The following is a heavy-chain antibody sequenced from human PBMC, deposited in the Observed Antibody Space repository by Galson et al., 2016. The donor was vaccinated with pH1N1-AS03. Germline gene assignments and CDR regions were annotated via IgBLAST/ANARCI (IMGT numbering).Heavy chain of an antibody. Sequence: SLRLSCAASGFTVSRNDMHWVRQATGKGLEWVAIIAAAGPTHYGDSVKGRFTISRDNARNSLFLQMDSLRPEDTALYYCAKAYSTYYYYMDVWGKGTTVTVSS. CDR1: GFTVSRND. CDR2: IAAAGPT. D-gene: IGHD2/OR15-2a*01. CDR3: AKAYSTYYYYMDV. J-gene: IGHJ6*03. V-gene: IGHV3-13*01.